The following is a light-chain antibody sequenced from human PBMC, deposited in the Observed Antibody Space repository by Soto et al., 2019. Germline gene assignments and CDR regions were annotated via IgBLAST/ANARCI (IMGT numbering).Light chain of an antibody. CDR2: GAS. J-gene: IGKJ1*01. CDR1: QSVSSN. CDR3: QQYNNWPSWT. V-gene: IGKV3-15*01. Sequence: EIVMTHSAATLSVSPGERAPLXCQASQSVSSNLAWYQQKPGQAPRLLIYGASTRATGIPARFSGSGPGTEFTLTISSLQSEDFAVYYCQQYNNWPSWTFGQGTKVDNK.